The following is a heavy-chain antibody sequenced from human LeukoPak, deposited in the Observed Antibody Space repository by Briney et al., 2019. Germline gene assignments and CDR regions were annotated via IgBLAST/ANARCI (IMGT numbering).Heavy chain of an antibody. CDR1: GVSISSFY. V-gene: IGHV4-4*07. J-gene: IGHJ4*02. CDR3: ARVTTGSYYSDH. CDR2: IYTRGST. Sequence: SSETLSLTCTVSGVSISSFYWNWIRQPAGKGLEWIGRIYTRGSTNYNPSLKSRVTMSVDTSKNQLSLKLRSVTVAATAVYYCARVTTGSYYSDHWGQGTLVTVSS. D-gene: IGHD1-26*01.